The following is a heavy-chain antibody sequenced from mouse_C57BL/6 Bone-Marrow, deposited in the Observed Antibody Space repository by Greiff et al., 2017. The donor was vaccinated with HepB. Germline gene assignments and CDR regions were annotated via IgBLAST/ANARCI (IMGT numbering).Heavy chain of an antibody. CDR2: INPSTGGT. CDR1: GYSFTGYY. J-gene: IGHJ1*03. Sequence: EVQLQQSGPELVKPGASVKISCKASGYSFTGYYMNWVKQSPEKSLEWIGEINPSTGGTTYNQKFKAKATLTVDKSSSTAYMQLKSLTSEDSAVYYCARVDGYDRYFDVWGTGTTVTVSS. V-gene: IGHV1-42*01. CDR3: ARVDGYDRYFDV. D-gene: IGHD2-2*01.